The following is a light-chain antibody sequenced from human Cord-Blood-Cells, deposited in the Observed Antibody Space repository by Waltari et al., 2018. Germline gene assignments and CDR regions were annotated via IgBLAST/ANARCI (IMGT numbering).Light chain of an antibody. CDR2: GAS. V-gene: IGKV3-20*01. CDR3: QQYGSSPPWT. Sequence: EIVLTQSPGTLYLSPGERANLSCRASQRVSSSYLAWYQQKPGQAPRLRIYGASSRATGIPDRFSGSGSVTEFTLTISRLEPEDFAVYYCQQYGSSPPWTFGQGTKVEIK. CDR1: QRVSSSY. J-gene: IGKJ1*01.